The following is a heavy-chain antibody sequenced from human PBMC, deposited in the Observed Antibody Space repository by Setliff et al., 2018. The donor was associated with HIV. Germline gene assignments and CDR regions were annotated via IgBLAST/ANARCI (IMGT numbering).Heavy chain of an antibody. CDR2: TWPDGSDK. CDR3: AKDHYGGKGPLGY. Sequence: PGGSLRLSCAASGFNLNIYGMHWVRQAPGKGLEWVAVTWPDGSDKYYVDSVKGRFSISRDNSKKTLFLQMNSLRAEDTAVYYCAKDHYGGKGPLGYWGQGTLVTVSS. J-gene: IGHJ4*02. D-gene: IGHD4-17*01. CDR1: GFNLNIYG. V-gene: IGHV3-33*06.